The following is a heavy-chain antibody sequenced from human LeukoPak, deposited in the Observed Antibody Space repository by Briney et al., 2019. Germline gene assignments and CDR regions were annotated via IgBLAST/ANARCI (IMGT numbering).Heavy chain of an antibody. J-gene: IGHJ5*02. CDR2: INPNSGGT. CDR3: ARVTGEDWFDP. CDR1: GYTFTSYG. Sequence: ASVKVSCKASGYTFTSYGISWVRQAPGQGLEWMGWINPNSGGTNYAQKFQGGVTMTRDTSISTAYMELSRLRSDDTAVYYCARVTGEDWFDPWGQGTLVTVSS. V-gene: IGHV1-2*02.